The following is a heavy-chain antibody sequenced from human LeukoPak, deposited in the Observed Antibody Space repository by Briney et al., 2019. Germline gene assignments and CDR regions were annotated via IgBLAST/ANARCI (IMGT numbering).Heavy chain of an antibody. CDR3: ARLWDSNSYLDY. CDR2: FYYSGGT. D-gene: IGHD6-6*01. CDR1: GGSISSYY. V-gene: IGHV4-59*08. Sequence: SETLSLTCTVSGGSISSYYWTWIRQPPGKGLGVVWSGYFYYSGGTNHTPPLKRLVTISIDTSKHQVSLKLSSVTAAGTAVYYCARLWDSNSYLDYWGQGTLVTVSS. J-gene: IGHJ4*02.